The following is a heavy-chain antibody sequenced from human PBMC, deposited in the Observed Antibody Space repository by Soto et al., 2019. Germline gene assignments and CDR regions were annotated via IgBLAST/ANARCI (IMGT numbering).Heavy chain of an antibody. Sequence: PSETLSLTSAVYGGSFSGYYWSWICQPPGKGLEWIGEINHSGSTNYNPSLKGRVTISVDTSKNQFSLKLSSVTAADTAVYYCARIQYYYDSSGYGFDYWGQGTLVTVSS. D-gene: IGHD3-22*01. CDR1: GGSFSGYY. J-gene: IGHJ4*02. V-gene: IGHV4-34*01. CDR3: ARIQYYYDSSGYGFDY. CDR2: INHSGST.